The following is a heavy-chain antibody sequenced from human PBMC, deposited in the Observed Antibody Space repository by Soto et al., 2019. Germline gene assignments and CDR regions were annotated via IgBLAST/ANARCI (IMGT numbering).Heavy chain of an antibody. J-gene: IGHJ4*02. Sequence: GGSLRLSCAASGFTFSIYGMHWVRQAPGKGLEWVAVISYDGSNKYYADSVKGRFTISRDNSKNTLYLQMNSLRAEDTAVYYCAKDISRYSYGPTFDYWGQGTLVTVSS. V-gene: IGHV3-30*18. D-gene: IGHD5-18*01. CDR2: ISYDGSNK. CDR3: AKDISRYSYGPTFDY. CDR1: GFTFSIYG.